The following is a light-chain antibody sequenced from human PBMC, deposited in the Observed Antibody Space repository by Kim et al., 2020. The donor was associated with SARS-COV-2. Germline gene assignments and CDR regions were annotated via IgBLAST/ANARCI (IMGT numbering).Light chain of an antibody. Sequence: GQSITLSCTGTSSDDGSYNLVSWYQQHPGKAPKLMIYEVNKWASGVSNRFSGSKSGNAASLTISGLQAEDEADYYCCSYAGSNIVVFGVGTQLTVL. CDR3: CSYAGSNIVV. CDR1: SSDDGSYNL. V-gene: IGLV2-23*02. CDR2: EVN. J-gene: IGLJ2*01.